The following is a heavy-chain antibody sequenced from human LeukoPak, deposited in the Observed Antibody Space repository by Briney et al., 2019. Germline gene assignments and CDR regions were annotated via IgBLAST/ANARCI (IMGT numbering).Heavy chain of an antibody. CDR2: TYISGST. CDR3: ARALNPLPGTYYFDY. CDR1: GASINSHY. Sequence: SETLSLTCTVSGASINSHYWSWIRQPAGKGLEWIGRTYISGSTNYNSSLQSRVNMSVNTSKNQFSLKLTPVTAADTAVYYCARALNPLPGTYYFDYWGQGTLVTVSS. V-gene: IGHV4-4*07. J-gene: IGHJ4*02. D-gene: IGHD2-15*01.